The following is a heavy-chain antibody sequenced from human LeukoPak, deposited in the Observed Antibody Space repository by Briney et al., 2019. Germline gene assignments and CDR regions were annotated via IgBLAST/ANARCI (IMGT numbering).Heavy chain of an antibody. J-gene: IGHJ5*02. CDR2: IFYGGST. CDR3: ARGLNYDLNP. CDR1: GGSISSDNW. Sequence: SGTLSLTCTVSGGSISSDNWWTWVRQPPGKGLEWIAEIFYGGSTNYNPSLKSRVTISIDKSKNQFSLDLSSVTAADTAVYYCARGLNYDLNPRGQGTLVTVSS. V-gene: IGHV4-4*02. D-gene: IGHD3-3*01.